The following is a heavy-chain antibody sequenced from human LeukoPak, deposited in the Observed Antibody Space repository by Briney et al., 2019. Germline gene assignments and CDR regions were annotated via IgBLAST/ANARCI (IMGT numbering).Heavy chain of an antibody. CDR2: IYHSGST. CDR1: GYSISSGYY. D-gene: IGHD1-26*01. CDR3: ARQLLGNYYHGTDV. Sequence: SETLSLTCTVSGYSISSGYYWGWIRQPPGKGLEWIGSIYHSGSTYYNPSLKSRVTISVDTSKNQFSLKLSSVTAADTAVYYCARQLLGNYYHGTDVWGQGTTVTVSS. J-gene: IGHJ6*02. V-gene: IGHV4-38-2*02.